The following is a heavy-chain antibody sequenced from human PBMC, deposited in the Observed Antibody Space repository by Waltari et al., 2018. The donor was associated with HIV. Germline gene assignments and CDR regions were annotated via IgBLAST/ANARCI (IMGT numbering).Heavy chain of an antibody. CDR2: IYSGGST. CDR1: GFTVSSNY. Sequence: EVQLVESGGGLIQPGGSLRLSCAASGFTVSSNYMSWVRTAPGKGLEWVSVIYSGGSTYYADSVKGRCTISRDNSKNTLYLQMNSLRAEDTAVYYCARHDYGDYVYAFDIWGQGTMVTVSS. V-gene: IGHV3-53*01. D-gene: IGHD4-17*01. J-gene: IGHJ3*02. CDR3: ARHDYGDYVYAFDI.